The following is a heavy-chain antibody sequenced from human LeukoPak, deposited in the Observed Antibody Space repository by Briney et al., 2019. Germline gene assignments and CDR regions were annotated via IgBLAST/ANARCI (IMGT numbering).Heavy chain of an antibody. CDR1: GYTLTELS. J-gene: IGHJ4*02. D-gene: IGHD3-22*01. Sequence: GASVKVSCKVSGYTLTELSMHWVRQAPGKGLEWMGGFDPEDGETIYAQKFQGRVTMTEDTSTDTAYMELSSLRSEDTAVYYCATAGDSSGLSEFDYWGQGTLVTVSS. CDR2: FDPEDGET. V-gene: IGHV1-24*01. CDR3: ATAGDSSGLSEFDY.